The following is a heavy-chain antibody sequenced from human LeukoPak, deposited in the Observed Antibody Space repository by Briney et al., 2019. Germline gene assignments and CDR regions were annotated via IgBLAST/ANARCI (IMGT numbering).Heavy chain of an antibody. D-gene: IGHD2-21*02. V-gene: IGHV3-30-3*01. CDR2: ISYDGSNK. Sequence: GRSLRLSCAASGFTFSSYAMHWVRQAPGKGLEWVAVISYDGSNKYYADSVKGRFTISRDNSKNTLYLQMNSLRAEDTAVYYCAREPRDGDCKFDYWGQGTLVTVSS. J-gene: IGHJ4*02. CDR3: AREPRDGDCKFDY. CDR1: GFTFSSYA.